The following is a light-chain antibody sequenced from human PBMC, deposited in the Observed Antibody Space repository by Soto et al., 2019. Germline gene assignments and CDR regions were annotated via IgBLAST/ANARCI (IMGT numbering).Light chain of an antibody. Sequence: QSVLTQPPSVSGAPGQRVTISCTGSSSNIGAGYDVHWYQQLPGTAPKLLIYGNSNRPSGVPDRFSGSKSGTSASLAITGLQVEDEAEYCCQSYDSRLSGSVFGGGTKLTVL. CDR2: GNS. V-gene: IGLV1-40*01. J-gene: IGLJ2*01. CDR1: SSNIGAGYD. CDR3: QSYDSRLSGSV.